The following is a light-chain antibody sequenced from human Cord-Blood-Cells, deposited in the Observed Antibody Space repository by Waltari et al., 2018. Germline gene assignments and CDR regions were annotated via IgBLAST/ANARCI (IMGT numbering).Light chain of an antibody. CDR3: QTWGTGMV. CDR1: SGHSSYA. J-gene: IGLJ3*02. CDR2: LNSDGNH. Sequence: QLVLTQSPSASASLGASVKLTCTLSSGHSSYAIAWHQQQPEKGPRYLMKLNSDGNHSKGDGIPDRFSGSSSGAERYLTISSLQSEDEADYYCQTWGTGMVFGGGTKLTVL. V-gene: IGLV4-69*01.